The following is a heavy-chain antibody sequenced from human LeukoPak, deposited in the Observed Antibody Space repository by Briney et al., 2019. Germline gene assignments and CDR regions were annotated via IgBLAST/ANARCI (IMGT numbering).Heavy chain of an antibody. D-gene: IGHD1-1*01. V-gene: IGHV3-23*01. Sequence: GGSLRLSCAASGFTFSSYRMSWVRQTPGKGLEWVSAISGSGGSTYYADSVKGRFTISRDNSKNTLYLQMNSLRAEDTAVYYCAKAKKVQGPGHYFDYWGQGTLVTVSS. J-gene: IGHJ4*02. CDR1: GFTFSSYR. CDR3: AKAKKVQGPGHYFDY. CDR2: ISGSGGST.